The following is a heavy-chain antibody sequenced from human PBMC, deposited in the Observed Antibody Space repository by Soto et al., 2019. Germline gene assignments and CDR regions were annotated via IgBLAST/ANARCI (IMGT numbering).Heavy chain of an antibody. Sequence: QVQLVQSGAEVKKPGASVKVSCKASGYTFTSYGISWVRQAPGQGLEWMGWISAYNGNTNYAQKRQGRVTMTTDTSTSTAYMELRSLRSDDTAVYYCARVGRYCSGGSCYPILSWLDPWGQGTLVTVSS. J-gene: IGHJ5*02. V-gene: IGHV1-18*01. CDR1: GYTFTSYG. D-gene: IGHD2-15*01. CDR2: ISAYNGNT. CDR3: ARVGRYCSGGSCYPILSWLDP.